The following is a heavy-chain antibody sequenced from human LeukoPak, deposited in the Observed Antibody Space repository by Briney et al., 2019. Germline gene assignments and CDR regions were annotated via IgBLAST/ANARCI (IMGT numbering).Heavy chain of an antibody. J-gene: IGHJ4*02. Sequence: GASVKVSCKASGYTFTGYYMHWVRQAPGQGLEWMGWINLNSGGTNYAQKFQGRVTMTRDTSISTAYMELSRLRSDDTAVYYCARDRGAAAGRRPPDYWGQGTLVTVSS. CDR2: INLNSGGT. V-gene: IGHV1-2*02. CDR3: ARDRGAAAGRRPPDY. CDR1: GYTFTGYY. D-gene: IGHD6-13*01.